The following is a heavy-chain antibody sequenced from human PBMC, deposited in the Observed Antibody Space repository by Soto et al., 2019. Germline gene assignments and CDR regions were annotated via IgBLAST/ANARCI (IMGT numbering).Heavy chain of an antibody. Sequence: SETLSLTCSVSGGSISSRDSYWGWIRQPPGKGLEWIGSFHYSGSTYYNPSLKSRVTISVDTSKNQLSLRVTSVTAADTAVYYCARGFGRSHFDYWGQGTLVTVSS. CDR3: ARGFGRSHFDY. CDR2: FHYSGST. D-gene: IGHD3-16*01. V-gene: IGHV4-39*01. CDR1: GGSISSRDSY. J-gene: IGHJ4*02.